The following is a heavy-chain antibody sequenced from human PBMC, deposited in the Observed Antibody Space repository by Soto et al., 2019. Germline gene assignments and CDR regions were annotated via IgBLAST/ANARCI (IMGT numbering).Heavy chain of an antibody. Sequence: PGGSLRLSCVTSGFTFYDYYMSWIRQAPGQGLEWISYITSSGSGIYYADSVKGRFTISRDNDKNSVFLQMNSLTAEDTAVYYCARVRYFDLYYFDSWGQGAQVTVSS. J-gene: IGHJ4*02. CDR2: ITSSGSGI. V-gene: IGHV3-11*01. CDR3: ARVRYFDLYYFDS. D-gene: IGHD3-9*01. CDR1: GFTFYDYY.